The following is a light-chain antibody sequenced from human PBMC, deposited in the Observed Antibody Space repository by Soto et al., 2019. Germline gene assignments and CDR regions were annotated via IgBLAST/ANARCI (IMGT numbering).Light chain of an antibody. CDR1: QSLLHSNGYNY. CDR2: LGS. CDR3: MQPLQSWT. J-gene: IGKJ1*01. V-gene: IGKV2-28*01. Sequence: DIVMTQSPLSRPVTPVEPASISCRSSQSLLHSNGYNYLDWYLQKPGQSPQLLIYLGSNRASGVPDRFSGSGSGTDFTLKISRVEAEDVGVYYCMQPLQSWTFGQGTKVDIK.